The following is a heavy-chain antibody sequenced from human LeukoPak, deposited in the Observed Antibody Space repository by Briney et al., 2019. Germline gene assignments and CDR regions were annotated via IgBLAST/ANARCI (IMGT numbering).Heavy chain of an antibody. CDR2: ISPYNGNT. D-gene: IGHD2-15*01. CDR1: GYTFTSYG. J-gene: IGHJ5*02. CDR3: ARDKRPVVATTRGTRFDP. V-gene: IGHV1-18*01. Sequence: GASVKASCKASGYTFTSYGISWVRQAPGQGLEWMGWISPYNGNTNYAQKLQGRVTMTTDTSTSTAYMELRSLRSDDTAVYYCARDKRPVVATTRGTRFDPWGQGTLVTVSS.